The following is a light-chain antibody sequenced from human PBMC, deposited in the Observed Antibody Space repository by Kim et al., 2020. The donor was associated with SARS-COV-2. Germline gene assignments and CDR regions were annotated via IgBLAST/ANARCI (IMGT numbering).Light chain of an antibody. Sequence: LAGSPGQEAPLSCRASQTVRTSFAWYQRKPGQAPRLLIDDTSNRATGIPAKFSGSGSGTDFTLTISSLEPADSAVYYCQQRANWLVGQGTKLEI. CDR2: DTS. V-gene: IGKV3-11*01. CDR1: QTVRTS. CDR3: QQRANWL. J-gene: IGKJ2*01.